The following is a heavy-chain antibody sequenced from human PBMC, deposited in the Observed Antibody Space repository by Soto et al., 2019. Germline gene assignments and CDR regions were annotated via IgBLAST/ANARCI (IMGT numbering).Heavy chain of an antibody. CDR1: GYRFTNFW. CDR2: IYPGDSDT. CDR3: ARHVAPDVTIFGVVVGNAFDI. D-gene: IGHD3-3*01. J-gene: IGHJ3*02. V-gene: IGHV5-51*01. Sequence: PGESLKISCTGSGYRFTNFWIGWVRQMPGKGLEWMGIIYPGDSDTRYSPSFQGQVTISADKSISTAYLQWSSLKASDTAMYYCARHVAPDVTIFGVVVGNAFDIWGQGTMVTVSS.